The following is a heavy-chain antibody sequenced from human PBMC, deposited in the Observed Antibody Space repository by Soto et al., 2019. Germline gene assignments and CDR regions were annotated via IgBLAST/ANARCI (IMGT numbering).Heavy chain of an antibody. CDR1: GFTFSIYD. CDR2: ISYDGSNK. J-gene: IGHJ4*02. CDR3: ARGFDF. V-gene: IGHV3-30-3*01. Sequence: GGSLRLSCAASGFTFSIYDMHWVRQAPGKGLEWVALISYDGSNKYYADSVKGRFTISRDNSKNTLYLQMNSLRAEDTAVYYCARGFDFWGQGTLVTVSS.